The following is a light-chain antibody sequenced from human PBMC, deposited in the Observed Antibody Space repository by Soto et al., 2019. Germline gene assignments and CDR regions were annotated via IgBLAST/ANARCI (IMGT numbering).Light chain of an antibody. Sequence: EIVLTQYPGTVSLSPGERATLSCRASQSVSSSYLAWYQQKPGQAPRLLIYGASSRATGIPDRFSGSGSGTDFTLTISRLEPEDFAVYYCQQYGSSPGTFGGGTKVEIK. CDR1: QSVSSSY. CDR3: QQYGSSPGT. J-gene: IGKJ4*01. V-gene: IGKV3-20*01. CDR2: GAS.